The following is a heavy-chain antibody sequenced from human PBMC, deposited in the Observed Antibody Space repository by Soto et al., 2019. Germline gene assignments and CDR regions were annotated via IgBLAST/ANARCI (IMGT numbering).Heavy chain of an antibody. J-gene: IGHJ1*01. CDR1: GDSISTSSYY. Sequence: SETLSLTCDVSGDSISTSSYYWGWIRQPPGKGLEWIASIYYSGATYYNPSLQSRVTISVDTSNNRFSLTLSSLTAADTAVYFCARLASSGYLKTWGQGSLVTVSS. V-gene: IGHV4-39*02. CDR2: IYYSGAT. CDR3: ARLASSGYLKT. D-gene: IGHD6-13*01.